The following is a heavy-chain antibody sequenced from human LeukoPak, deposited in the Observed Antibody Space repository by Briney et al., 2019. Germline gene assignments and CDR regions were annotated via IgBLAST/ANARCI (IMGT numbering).Heavy chain of an antibody. J-gene: IGHJ4*02. CDR2: MTGSGSST. CDR3: AKPHFDD. V-gene: IGHV3-23*01. Sequence: WGSLRLTCAASGFTVSSNYMSWVRQAPGQGLELVSGMTGSGSSTYYADSVKVRFTISRDNSKNTLYLQMNSLRAGDTAVYYRAKPHFDDWGQGTLVPVSS. CDR1: GFTVSSNY.